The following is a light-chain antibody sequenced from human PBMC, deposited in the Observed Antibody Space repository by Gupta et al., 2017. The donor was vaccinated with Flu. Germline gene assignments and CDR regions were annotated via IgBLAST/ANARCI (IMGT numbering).Light chain of an antibody. V-gene: IGKV1-39*01. J-gene: IGKJ1*01. CDR1: QIISNY. CDR3: QQSYSSLPWT. Sequence: DFQMTQSPSSLSAYVGDTVTITCRASQIISNYLNWYQQRPGKAPTLLIYGASTLQSGVPSRFSGSGSGTDFTLIISNLQPEDFATYFCQQSYSSLPWTFGRGTKV. CDR2: GAS.